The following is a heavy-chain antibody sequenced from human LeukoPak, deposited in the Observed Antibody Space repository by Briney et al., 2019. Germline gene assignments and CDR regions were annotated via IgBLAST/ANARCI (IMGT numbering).Heavy chain of an antibody. D-gene: IGHD3-10*01. CDR3: AKGFDYYYYMDV. CDR2: IYSGGST. CDR1: GFTVSSNY. V-gene: IGHV3-53*01. J-gene: IGHJ6*03. Sequence: GGSLRLSCAASGFTVSSNYMSWVRQAPGKGLEWVSVIYSGGSTYYADSVKGRFTISRDNSKNTLYLQMNSLRAEDTAVYYCAKGFDYYYYMDVWGKGTTVTISS.